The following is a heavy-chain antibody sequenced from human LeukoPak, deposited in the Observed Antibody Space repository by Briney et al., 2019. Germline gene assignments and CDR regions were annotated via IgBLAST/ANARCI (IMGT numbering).Heavy chain of an antibody. Sequence: GGSLRLSCAASGFTVSSKYMSWVRQAPGKGLEWVSVIYTGGSTDYADSVKGRFTISRDNSENTLHLQMNSLTAEDTAVYYCARIPKTTYFDYWGQGTLVTVSS. J-gene: IGHJ4*02. CDR2: IYTGGST. CDR1: GFTVSSKY. V-gene: IGHV3-53*01. CDR3: ARIPKTTYFDY. D-gene: IGHD4-17*01.